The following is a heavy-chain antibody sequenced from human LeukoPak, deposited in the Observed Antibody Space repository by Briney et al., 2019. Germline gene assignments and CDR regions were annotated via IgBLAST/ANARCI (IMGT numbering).Heavy chain of an antibody. CDR2: INPNSGNT. CDR1: GYTFTGYY. J-gene: IGHJ4*02. D-gene: IGHD6-19*01. CDR3: ARSRALRGLYSSGWYYFDY. Sequence: ASVEVSCKASGYTFTGYYMHWVRQAPGQGLEWMGWINPNSGNTGYAQKFQGRVTITRNTSISTAYMELSSLRSEDTAVYYCARSRALRGLYSSGWYYFDYWGQGTLVTVSS. V-gene: IGHV1-8*03.